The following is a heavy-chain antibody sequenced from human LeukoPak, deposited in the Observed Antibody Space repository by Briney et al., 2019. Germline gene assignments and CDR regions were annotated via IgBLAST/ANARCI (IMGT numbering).Heavy chain of an antibody. CDR2: IYYSRSA. V-gene: IGHV4-39*01. CDR3: ARHASVDGNWPRPLDY. D-gene: IGHD6-19*01. J-gene: IGHJ4*02. CDR1: GGSISSSPYY. Sequence: SETLSLTCTVSGGSISSSPYYWGWIRQPPGKGLEWIGNIYYSRSAYYNPSLNPRVTISVDTSKSQFALKLTSVTAADTAVYYCARHASVDGNWPRPLDYWGQGSLVTVSS.